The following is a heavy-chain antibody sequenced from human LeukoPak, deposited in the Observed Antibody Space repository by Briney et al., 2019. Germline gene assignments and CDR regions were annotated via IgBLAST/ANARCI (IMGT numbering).Heavy chain of an antibody. CDR1: GGSISSYY. Sequence: PSETLSLTCTVSGGSISSYYWSWLRQPPGKGLEWIGYIYYSGSTNSNTSLKSRVTISGDTSRNQASLKLSSVAAADTAVYYCARGQWLVKEFDCWGQGTLVTVS. D-gene: IGHD6-19*01. CDR2: IYYSGST. V-gene: IGHV4-59*01. CDR3: ARGQWLVKEFDC. J-gene: IGHJ4*02.